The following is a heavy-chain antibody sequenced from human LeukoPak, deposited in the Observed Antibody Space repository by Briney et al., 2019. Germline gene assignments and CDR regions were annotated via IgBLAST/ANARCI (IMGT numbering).Heavy chain of an antibody. V-gene: IGHV1-69*13. CDR2: IIPIFGTA. CDR1: GGTFSSYA. D-gene: IGHD3-22*01. J-gene: IGHJ4*02. Sequence: ASVKVSCKASGGTFSSYAISWVRQAPGQGPEWMGGIIPIFGTANYAQKFQGRVTITADESTSTAYMELSSLRSEDTAVYYRATPGGYYYDSSGYYYGDYWGQGTLVTVSS. CDR3: ATPGGYYYDSSGYYYGDY.